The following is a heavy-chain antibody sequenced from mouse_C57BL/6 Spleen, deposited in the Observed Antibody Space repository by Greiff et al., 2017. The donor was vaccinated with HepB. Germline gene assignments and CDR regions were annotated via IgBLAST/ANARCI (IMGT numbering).Heavy chain of an antibody. J-gene: IGHJ1*03. CDR1: GYTFTDYY. CDR2: INPNNGGT. Sequence: VQLQQSGPELVKPGASVKISCKASGYTFTDYYMNWVKQSHGKSLEWIGDINPNNGGTSYNQKFKGKATLTVDKSSSTAYMELRSLTSEDSAVYYCAREDYGSSGYFGVWGTGTTVTVSS. CDR3: AREDYGSSGYFGV. D-gene: IGHD1-1*01. V-gene: IGHV1-26*01.